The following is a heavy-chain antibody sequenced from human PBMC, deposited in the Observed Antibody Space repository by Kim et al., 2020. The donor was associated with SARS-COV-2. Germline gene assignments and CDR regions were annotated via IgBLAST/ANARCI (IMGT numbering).Heavy chain of an antibody. D-gene: IGHD5-12*01. V-gene: IGHV4-59*01. J-gene: IGHJ5*02. CDR3: ARVPDTITYGWFAP. Sequence: SETLSLTCTVSGASMSGFYWIWVRQPPGKGLEWIAYIHYNGATNYNPSIKSRGTISVDTTKNPFSLKLSSVTAADTAVYSCARVPDTITYGWFAPG. CDR2: IHYNGAT. CDR1: GASMSGFY.